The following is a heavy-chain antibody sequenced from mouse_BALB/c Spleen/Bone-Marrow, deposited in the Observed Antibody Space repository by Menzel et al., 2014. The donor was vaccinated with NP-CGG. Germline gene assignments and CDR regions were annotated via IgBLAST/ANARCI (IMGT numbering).Heavy chain of an antibody. V-gene: IGHV5-17*02. J-gene: IGHJ4*01. CDR1: GFTFSSSG. CDR2: ISSGSSTI. Sequence: EVQGVESGGGLVQPGGSRKLSCATSGFTFSSSGMHWVRQAPEKGLEWVAYISSGSSTIYYADTVKGRFTISRDSPKNTLFLQMTSLRSEDTAMYYCARWGYYYAMDYWGQGTSVTVSS. CDR3: ARWGYYYAMDY.